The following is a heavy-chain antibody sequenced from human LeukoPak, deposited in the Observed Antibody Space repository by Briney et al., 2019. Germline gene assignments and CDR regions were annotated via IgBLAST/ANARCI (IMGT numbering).Heavy chain of an antibody. CDR1: GFTVSSNY. V-gene: IGHV3-53*01. CDR3: ARDRRLFCSGGSCYGMDV. CDR2: IYSGGST. J-gene: IGHJ6*02. D-gene: IGHD2-15*01. Sequence: PGGSLRLSCAASGFTVSSNYMSWVRQAPGKGLEWVSVIYSGGSTYYADSVKGRFTISRDNSKNTLYLQMNSLRAEDTAVYYCARDRRLFCSGGSCYGMDVWGQGTTATVSS.